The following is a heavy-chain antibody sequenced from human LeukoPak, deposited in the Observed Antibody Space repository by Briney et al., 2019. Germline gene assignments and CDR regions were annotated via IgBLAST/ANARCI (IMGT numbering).Heavy chain of an antibody. V-gene: IGHV3-21*01. CDR2: INSGSTYM. CDR1: GFFFSGYS. J-gene: IGHJ6*04. Sequence: GGSLRLSCAASGFFFSGYSMNWIRQAPGRGPEWVSSINSGSTYMYYADSVKGRFTISRDNAKNSLHLQMSSLRAEDTAVYFCARVEATTGRNYHYHGMDVWGKGTTVIVSS. CDR3: ARVEATTGRNYHYHGMDV. D-gene: IGHD1-1*01.